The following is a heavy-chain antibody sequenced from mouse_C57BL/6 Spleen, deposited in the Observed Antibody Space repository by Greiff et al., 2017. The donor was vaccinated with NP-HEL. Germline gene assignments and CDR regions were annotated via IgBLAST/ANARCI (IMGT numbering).Heavy chain of an antibody. Sequence: VQLQQPGAELVKPGASVKLSCKASGYTFTSYWMHWVKQRPGQGLEWIGMIHPNSGSTNYNEKFKSKATLTVDKSSSTAYMQLSGLTSEDSAVYYCARSHYGSSYWYFDVWGTGTTVTVSS. V-gene: IGHV1-64*01. D-gene: IGHD1-1*01. CDR3: ARSHYGSSYWYFDV. CDR1: GYTFTSYW. J-gene: IGHJ1*03. CDR2: IHPNSGST.